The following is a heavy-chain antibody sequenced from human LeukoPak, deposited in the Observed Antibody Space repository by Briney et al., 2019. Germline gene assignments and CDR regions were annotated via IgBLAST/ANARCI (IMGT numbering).Heavy chain of an antibody. J-gene: IGHJ4*02. CDR3: ARNYGASGQAATY. CDR1: GGTFSSYA. Sequence: SVKVSCKASGGTFSSYAISWVRQAPGQGREWMGRIIPILGIANYAQRFQGRVTITADKSTSTAYMELSSLRSEDTAVYYCARNYGASGQAATYWGQGTLVTVSS. CDR2: IIPILGIA. D-gene: IGHD4/OR15-4a*01. V-gene: IGHV1-69*04.